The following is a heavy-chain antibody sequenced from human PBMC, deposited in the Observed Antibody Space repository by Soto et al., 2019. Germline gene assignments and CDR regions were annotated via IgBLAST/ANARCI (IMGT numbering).Heavy chain of an antibody. CDR2: IYYSGST. Sequence: SETLSLTCTVSCGSISSGGYYWSWIRQHPGKGLEWIGYIYYSGSTYYNPSLKSRVTISVDTSKNQFSLKLSSVTAADTAVYYCARIPVVVTAPRRWFDPWGQGTLVTVSS. CDR1: CGSISSGGYY. CDR3: ARIPVVVTAPRRWFDP. D-gene: IGHD2-21*02. V-gene: IGHV4-31*03. J-gene: IGHJ5*02.